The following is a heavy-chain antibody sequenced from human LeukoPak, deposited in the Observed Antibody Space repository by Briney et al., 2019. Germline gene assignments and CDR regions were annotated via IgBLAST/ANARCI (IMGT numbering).Heavy chain of an antibody. V-gene: IGHV3-30*02. CDR3: AKGHTDTSGYYYFDS. J-gene: IGHJ4*02. CDR2: IRYDGSNK. Sequence: GGSLRLSCAASGFTFSSYGMHWVRQAPGKGLEWVAFIRYDGSNKYYAASVKGRFTISRDNSKNTLNLQMNSLRAEDTAVYYCAKGHTDTSGYYYFDSWGQGTLVTVSS. D-gene: IGHD3-22*01. CDR1: GFTFSSYG.